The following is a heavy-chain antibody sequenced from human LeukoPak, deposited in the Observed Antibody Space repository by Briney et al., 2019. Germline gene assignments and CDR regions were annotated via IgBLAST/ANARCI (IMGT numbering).Heavy chain of an antibody. CDR3: AGTPEQQLDLLEYYYYMDV. D-gene: IGHD6-13*01. Sequence: GGSLRLSCAASGFTFSSYSMNWVRQAPGKGLEWVSYISSSSSTIYYADSVKGRFTISRDNAKNSLYLQMNSLRAEDTAVYYCAGTPEQQLDLLEYYYYMDVWGKGTTVTVSS. J-gene: IGHJ6*03. V-gene: IGHV3-48*01. CDR1: GFTFSSYS. CDR2: ISSSSSTI.